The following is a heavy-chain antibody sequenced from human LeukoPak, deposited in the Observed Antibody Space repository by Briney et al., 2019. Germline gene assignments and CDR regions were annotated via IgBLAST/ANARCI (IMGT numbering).Heavy chain of an antibody. CDR2: ISSSGSTI. Sequence: GGSLRLSCAASGFTFSDYYVSWIRQAPGKGLEWVSYISSSGSTIYYADSVKGRFTISRDNAKNSLYLQMNSLRAEDTAVYYCARDLVGARRGTIFDYWGQGTLVTVSS. CDR1: GFTFSDYY. CDR3: ARDLVGARRGTIFDY. J-gene: IGHJ4*02. V-gene: IGHV3-11*01. D-gene: IGHD1-26*01.